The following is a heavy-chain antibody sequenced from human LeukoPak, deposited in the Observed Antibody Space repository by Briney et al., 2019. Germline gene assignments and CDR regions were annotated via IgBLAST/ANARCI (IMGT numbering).Heavy chain of an antibody. D-gene: IGHD6-13*01. CDR3: TTVGSSWRFDY. J-gene: IGHJ4*02. CDR2: IKSKTDGGTT. V-gene: IGHV3-15*01. Sequence: PGGSLRLSCAASGFTFSNAWMTWVRQAPGKGLEWVGRIKSKTDGGTTDYAAPLRGRFTILRDDSKNTLFLHMNSLQTEDTALYYCTTVGSSWRFDYWGQGTLVTVSS. CDR1: GFTFSNAW.